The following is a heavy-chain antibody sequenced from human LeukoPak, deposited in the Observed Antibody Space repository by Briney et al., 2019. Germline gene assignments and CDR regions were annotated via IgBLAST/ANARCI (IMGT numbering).Heavy chain of an antibody. CDR2: IYYSGST. CDR3: AREALNDYGDNWFDP. CDR1: GGSISSGDYY. J-gene: IGHJ5*02. D-gene: IGHD4-17*01. Sequence: SETLSLTCTVSGGSISSGDYYWSWIRQPPGKGLEWIGYIYYSGSTYYNPSLKSRVTISVDTSKSQFSLKLSSVTAADTAVYYCAREALNDYGDNWFDPWGQGTLVTVSS. V-gene: IGHV4-30-4*08.